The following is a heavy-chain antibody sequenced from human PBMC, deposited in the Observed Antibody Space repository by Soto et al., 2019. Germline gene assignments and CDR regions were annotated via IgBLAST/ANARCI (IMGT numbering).Heavy chain of an antibody. Sequence: GGSLRLSCAASGFTFSSYAMHWVRQAPGKGLEWVAVISYDGSNKYYADSVKGRFTISRDNSKNTLYLQMNSLRAEDTAVYYCARDGPGSSGWYRPRQPLDYWGQGTLVTVSS. D-gene: IGHD6-19*01. V-gene: IGHV3-30-3*01. CDR1: GFTFSSYA. CDR3: ARDGPGSSGWYRPRQPLDY. CDR2: ISYDGSNK. J-gene: IGHJ4*02.